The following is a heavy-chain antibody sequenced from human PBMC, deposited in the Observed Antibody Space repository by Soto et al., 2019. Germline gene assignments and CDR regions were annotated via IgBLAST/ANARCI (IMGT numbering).Heavy chain of an antibody. CDR2: IYYSGST. J-gene: IGHJ4*02. Sequence: SETLSLTCTVSGGSISSYYWSWIRQPPGKGLEWIGYIYYSGSTNYNPSLKSRVTISVDTSKNQFSLKLSSVTAADTAVYYCARSDTYYYDSSAPGIDYWGQGTLVTVSS. V-gene: IGHV4-59*08. D-gene: IGHD3-22*01. CDR3: ARSDTYYYDSSAPGIDY. CDR1: GGSISSYY.